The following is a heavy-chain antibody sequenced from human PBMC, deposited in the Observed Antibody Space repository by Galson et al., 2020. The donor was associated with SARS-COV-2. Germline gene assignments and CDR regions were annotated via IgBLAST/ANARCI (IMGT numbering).Heavy chain of an antibody. D-gene: IGHD6-13*01. CDR2: ITPTFTLP. CDR3: ATGLEAAAGGPWFDP. Sequence: SVKVSCTASGGTISTKRITWVRQAPGQGLEWMGDITPTFTLPNYAQRFQGRITIIADESTNTAYLELNSLRSEDTAVYYCATGLEAAAGGPWFDPWGQGTLVTVSS. CDR1: GGTISTKR. J-gene: IGHJ5*02. V-gene: IGHV1-69*13.